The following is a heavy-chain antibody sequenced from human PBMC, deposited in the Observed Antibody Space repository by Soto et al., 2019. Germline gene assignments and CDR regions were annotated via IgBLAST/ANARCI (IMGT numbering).Heavy chain of an antibody. Sequence: SETLSLTCAVYGGSFSDYYWSWIRQPPGKGLEWIGEINHSGSTNYNPSLKSRVTISVDTSKNQFSLKLSSVTAADTAVYYCASSLWFGSSKPRLAVWG. CDR2: INHSGST. CDR3: ASSLWFGSSKPRLAV. J-gene: IGHJ6*02. V-gene: IGHV4-34*01. D-gene: IGHD3-10*01. CDR1: GGSFSDYY.